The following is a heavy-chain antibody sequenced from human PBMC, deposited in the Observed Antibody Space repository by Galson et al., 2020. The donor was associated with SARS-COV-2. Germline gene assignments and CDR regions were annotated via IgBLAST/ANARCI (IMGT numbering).Heavy chain of an antibody. CDR1: GGSISSGGYY. CDR3: ARVKITMIVVAYAFDI. Sequence: SQTLSLTCTVSGGSISSGGYYWSWIRQHPGKGLEWIGYIYYSGSTYYNPSLKSRVTISVETSKNQFSLKLSSVTAADTAVYYCARVKITMIVVAYAFDIWGQGTMVTVSS. V-gene: IGHV4-31*03. CDR2: IYYSGST. D-gene: IGHD3-22*01. J-gene: IGHJ3*02.